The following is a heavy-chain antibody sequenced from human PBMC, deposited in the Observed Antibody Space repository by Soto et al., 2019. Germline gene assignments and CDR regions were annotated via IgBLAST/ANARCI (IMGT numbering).Heavy chain of an antibody. J-gene: IGHJ4*02. D-gene: IGHD2-15*01. CDR2: ISGTGGT. Sequence: EVQLWESGGGLVQPGGPRRLSWAVSGLTFSGIVLSGVRRAPGKGLEGVSAISGTGGTYYADSVKGRFTISRDNSKNALYLQMNNLRDEDTAVYYCAKDRRGAYCSGGICYSPDYWGQGTLVIVSS. CDR1: GLTFSGIV. CDR3: AKDRRGAYCSGGICYSPDY. V-gene: IGHV3-23*01.